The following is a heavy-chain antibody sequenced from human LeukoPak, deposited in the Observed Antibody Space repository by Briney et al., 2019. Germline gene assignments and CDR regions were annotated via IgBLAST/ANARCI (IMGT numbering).Heavy chain of an antibody. J-gene: IGHJ5*02. CDR1: GGTFSSYA. V-gene: IGHV1-69*05. D-gene: IGHD6-6*01. CDR3: AREGAARPPYNWFDP. CDR2: IIPIFGTA. Sequence: SVKVSCKASGGTFSSYAISWVRQAPGQGLEWMGGIIPIFGTANYAQEFQGRVTITTDESMSTAYMELSSLRSEDTAVYYCAREGAARPPYNWFDPWGQGTLVTVSS.